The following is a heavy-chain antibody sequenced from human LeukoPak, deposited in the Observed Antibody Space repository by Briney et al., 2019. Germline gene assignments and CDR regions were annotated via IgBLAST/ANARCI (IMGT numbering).Heavy chain of an antibody. CDR3: ARGPTVVAGIRYFQH. V-gene: IGHV4-39*07. CDR1: GGSISSSSYY. J-gene: IGHJ1*01. D-gene: IGHD6-19*01. Sequence: SETLSLTCTVSGGSISSSSYYWGWIRQPPGKGLEWIGSIYYSGSTYYNPSLKSRVTISVDTSKNQFSLKLSSVTAADTAVYYCARGPTVVAGIRYFQHWGQGTLVTVSS. CDR2: IYYSGST.